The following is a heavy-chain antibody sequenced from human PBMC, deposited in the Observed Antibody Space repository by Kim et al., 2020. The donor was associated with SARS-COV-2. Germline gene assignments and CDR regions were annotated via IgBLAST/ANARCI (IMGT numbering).Heavy chain of an antibody. CDR2: IRSKAHGGTT. CDR3: SRGGGDWPYLACDF. D-gene: IGHD2-21*01. V-gene: IGHV3-49*03. Sequence: GGSLRLSCVASGFTFGDHGISWFRQSPEKGLEWVGFIRSKAHGGTTEYAASFKGRVSIPRDDSQIPVYLQMHSLKTEDTALYYCSRGGGDWPYLACDFWG. CDR1: GFTFGDHG. J-gene: IGHJ6*01.